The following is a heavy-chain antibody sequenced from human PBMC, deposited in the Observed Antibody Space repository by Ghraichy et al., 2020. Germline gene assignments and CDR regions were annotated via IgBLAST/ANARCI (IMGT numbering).Heavy chain of an antibody. CDR3: ATHHSWRFDY. V-gene: IGHV3-7*03. CDR1: GFSFSSYW. J-gene: IGHJ4*02. D-gene: IGHD1-26*01. Sequence: GGSLRLSCAASGFSFSSYWMAWVRQTPGKGLEWVGNIKEEGSEKYYVDSVKGRFTISRDNGESSLSLQMKSLRAEDTAVYYCATHHSWRFDYWGQGILVTVSS. CDR2: IKEEGSEK.